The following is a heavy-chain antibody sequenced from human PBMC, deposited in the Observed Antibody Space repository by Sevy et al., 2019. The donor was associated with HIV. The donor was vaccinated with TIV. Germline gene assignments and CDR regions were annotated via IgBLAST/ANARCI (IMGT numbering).Heavy chain of an antibody. CDR3: GRFTGSGELLNDWYFDL. J-gene: IGHJ2*01. Sequence: SETLSLTCTVSGVSISSYYWSWIRQPPGKGLEWIGYIYYSGNTNYNPSLKSRVTISVDTSKNQFSLKLSSVNAADTAVYYCGRFTGSGELLNDWYFDLWGRGTLVTVSS. CDR2: IYYSGNT. CDR1: GVSISSYY. D-gene: IGHD3-10*01. V-gene: IGHV4-59*01.